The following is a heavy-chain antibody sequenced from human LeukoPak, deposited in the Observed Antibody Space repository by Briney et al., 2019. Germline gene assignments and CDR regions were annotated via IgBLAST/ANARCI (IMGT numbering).Heavy chain of an antibody. J-gene: IGHJ4*02. D-gene: IGHD2-2*01. CDR1: GLTFISYW. V-gene: IGHV3-7*05. Sequence: GGSRRLSCAASGLTFISYWMSWFRKAPGKGLEGVANKKQEGSEKYYVDSVKGRFTISRDNAKNSLYLQMNSLRAEDTAVYYCARDQRYCSSSSCPWEPFDYWGQGTLVTVSS. CDR2: KKQEGSEK. CDR3: ARDQRYCSSSSCPWEPFDY.